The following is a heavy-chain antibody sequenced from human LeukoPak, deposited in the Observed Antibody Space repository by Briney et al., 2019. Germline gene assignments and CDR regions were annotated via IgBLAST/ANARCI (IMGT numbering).Heavy chain of an antibody. CDR3: ARDRGASSDWLDYYFDY. Sequence: GSSLRLSCAPSRFTFSNYGMHWVRQAPCKGLDWVAVIWSERSYKYYADSLKGRFTISRDNSKNTLYLQMNSLRAEDKAMYYCARDRGASSDWLDYYFDYWGQGSLVTVSS. D-gene: IGHD6-19*01. CDR1: RFTFSNYG. J-gene: IGHJ4*02. CDR2: IWSERSYK. V-gene: IGHV3-33*01.